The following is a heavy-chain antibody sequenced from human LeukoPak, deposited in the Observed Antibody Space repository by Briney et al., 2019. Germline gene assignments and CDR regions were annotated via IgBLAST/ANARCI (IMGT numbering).Heavy chain of an antibody. CDR2: IIPIFGTA. D-gene: IGHD4-23*01. V-gene: IGHV1-69*13. CDR1: GGTFSSYA. CDR3: ARDLYYGGNPRTGYFDL. Sequence: ASVKVSCKASGGTFSSYAISWVRQAPGQGLEWMGGIIPIFGTANYAQKFQGRVTITADESTSTAYMELSSLRSEDTAVYYCARDLYYGGNPRTGYFDLWGRGTLVTVSS. J-gene: IGHJ2*01.